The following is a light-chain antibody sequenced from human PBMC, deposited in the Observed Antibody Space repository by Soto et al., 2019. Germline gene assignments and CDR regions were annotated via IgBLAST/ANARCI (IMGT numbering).Light chain of an antibody. CDR2: NNN. CDR3: VTWDRSLRAGV. V-gene: IGLV1-51*01. J-gene: IGLJ2*01. CDR1: SSNIGSNY. Sequence: QSVLTQPPSVSAAPGQKVTISCAGSSSNIGSNYVSWYQQIPGTAPKLLIYNNNERPSGIPDRFSGSKSDTSASLDITGLQTGDEADYYCVTWDRSLRAGVFGGGTKVTVL.